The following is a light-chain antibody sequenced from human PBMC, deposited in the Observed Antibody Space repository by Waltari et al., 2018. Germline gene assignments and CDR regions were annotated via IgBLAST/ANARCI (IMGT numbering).Light chain of an antibody. CDR1: SSAVGGYNY. CDR3: CSYAGSLNV. Sequence: QSALTQPRSVSGSPGQSVAISCTGPSSAVGGYNYVSWFQQPPGKAPKLIIYDVSKRPSGVPDRFSGSKSRNTASLTISGLQAEDDSDYYCCSYAGSLNVFGTGTKVTVL. V-gene: IGLV2-11*01. J-gene: IGLJ1*01. CDR2: DVS.